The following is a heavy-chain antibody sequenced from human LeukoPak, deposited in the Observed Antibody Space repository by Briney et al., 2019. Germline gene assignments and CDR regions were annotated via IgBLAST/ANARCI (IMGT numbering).Heavy chain of an antibody. CDR3: AKNGGDNTVWDLGH. CDR1: GFVVRSTS. J-gene: IGHJ1*01. CDR2: ISRDETT. D-gene: IGHD3-10*01. Sequence: GGSLRLSCATSGFVVRSTSLSWVRQAPGKGLEWVSLISRDETTFDADSVKGRFSMSKDNSGTTLFLYMDSLRADDTAIYYCAKNGGDNTVWDLGHWSQGNPVTVSS. V-gene: IGHV3-53*01.